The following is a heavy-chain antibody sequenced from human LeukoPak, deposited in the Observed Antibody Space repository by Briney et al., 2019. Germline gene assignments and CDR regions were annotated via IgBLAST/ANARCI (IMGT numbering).Heavy chain of an antibody. CDR3: ARGGGSSGWYLDY. J-gene: IGHJ4*02. D-gene: IGHD6-19*01. CDR1: GGSFSGYY. CDR2: INHSGST. V-gene: IGHV4-34*01. Sequence: SETLSLTCAVYGGSFSGYYWSWIRQPPGKGLEWIGEINHSGSTNYNPSLKSRVTISVDTSKNQFSLKLSSVTAADTAVYYCARGGGSSGWYLDYWGQGILVTVSS.